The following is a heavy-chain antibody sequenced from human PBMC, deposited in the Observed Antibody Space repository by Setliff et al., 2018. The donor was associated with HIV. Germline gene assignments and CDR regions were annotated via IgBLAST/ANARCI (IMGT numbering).Heavy chain of an antibody. CDR1: GFTFSHVW. CDR3: TTLRALIPTV. Sequence: GGSLRLSCAASGFTFSHVWMSWVRQAPGKGLEWVGRIKRKTDGGTTDHAAPVKGRLTISRDDSKNTLYLQMNSLKTEDTAVYYCTTLRALIPTVWGQGTTVTVSS. V-gene: IGHV3-15*01. J-gene: IGHJ6*02. CDR2: IKRKTDGGTT. D-gene: IGHD2-21*01.